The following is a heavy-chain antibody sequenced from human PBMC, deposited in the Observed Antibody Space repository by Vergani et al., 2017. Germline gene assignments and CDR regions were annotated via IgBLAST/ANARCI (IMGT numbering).Heavy chain of an antibody. D-gene: IGHD3-10*01. J-gene: IGHJ6*02. Sequence: EVQLVESGGGLVQPGGSLRLSCAASGFTFSSYWMSWVRQAPGKGLEWVANIKQDGSEKYYVDSVKGRFTISRDNAKNSLYLQMNSLRAEDTAVYYCARDLEVRENFYGMDVWGQGTTVTVSS. V-gene: IGHV3-7*01. CDR3: ARDLEVRENFYGMDV. CDR2: IKQDGSEK. CDR1: GFTFSSYW.